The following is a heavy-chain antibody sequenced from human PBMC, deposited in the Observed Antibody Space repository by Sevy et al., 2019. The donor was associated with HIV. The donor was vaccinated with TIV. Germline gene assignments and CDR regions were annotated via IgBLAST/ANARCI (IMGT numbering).Heavy chain of an antibody. D-gene: IGHD2-2*01. CDR2: ISGRSSYI. CDR3: ARDGGCSSTSCLLYFDS. J-gene: IGHJ4*02. V-gene: IGHV3-21*01. Sequence: GGSLRLSCAASGFTFSDYYMNWVRQAPGKGLEWVSSISGRSSYIHYADSVRGRFTISRDNAKNSLYLQMNSRRVDDKAVYFCARDGGCSSTSCLLYFDSWGQGALVTVSS. CDR1: GFTFSDYY.